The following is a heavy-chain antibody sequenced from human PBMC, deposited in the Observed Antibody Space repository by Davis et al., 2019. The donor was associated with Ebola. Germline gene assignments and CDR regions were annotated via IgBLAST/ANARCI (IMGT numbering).Heavy chain of an antibody. Sequence: PSETLSLTCTVSGGSVSSGSYYWSWIRQPPGKGLEWIGYIYYSGSTNYNPALKSRVTISVDTSKNQFSLKLSSVTAADTAVYYCARDQGPIVGAMGWFDPWGQGTLVTVSS. CDR3: ARDQGPIVGAMGWFDP. D-gene: IGHD1-26*01. CDR1: GGSVSSGSYY. J-gene: IGHJ5*02. CDR2: IYYSGST. V-gene: IGHV4-61*01.